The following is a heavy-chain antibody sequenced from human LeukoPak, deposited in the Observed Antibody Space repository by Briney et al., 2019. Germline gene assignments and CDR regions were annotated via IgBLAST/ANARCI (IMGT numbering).Heavy chain of an antibody. CDR3: ARSYYYGSGIDY. Sequence: ASETLSLTCTVSGGSISSYYWSWIRQPPGKGLEWIGYIYYSGSTNYNPSLKSRVTISVDTSKNQFSLKLSSVTAADTAVYYCARSYYYGSGIDYWGQGTLVTVSS. D-gene: IGHD3-10*01. J-gene: IGHJ4*02. CDR2: IYYSGST. CDR1: GGSISSYY. V-gene: IGHV4-59*01.